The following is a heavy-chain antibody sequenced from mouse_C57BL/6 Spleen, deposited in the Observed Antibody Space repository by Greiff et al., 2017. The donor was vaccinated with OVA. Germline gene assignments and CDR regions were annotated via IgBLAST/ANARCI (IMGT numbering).Heavy chain of an antibody. J-gene: IGHJ4*01. CDR1: GYSFTDYN. Sequence: VQLQQSGPELVKPGASVKISCKASGYSFTDYNMNWVKQNNGKSLEWIGVINPNYGTTSYNQKFKGKATLTVDQSSSTAYMQLNSLTSEDSAVYYCAREGYYYGSSFARAMDYWGQGTSVTVSS. CDR2: INPNYGTT. D-gene: IGHD1-1*01. CDR3: AREGYYYGSSFARAMDY. V-gene: IGHV1-39*01.